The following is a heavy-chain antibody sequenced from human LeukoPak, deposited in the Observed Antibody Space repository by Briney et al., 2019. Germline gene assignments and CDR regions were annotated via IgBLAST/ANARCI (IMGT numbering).Heavy chain of an antibody. V-gene: IGHV3-30*04. Sequence: GGSLRLSCAASGFTFSSYAMHWVRQAPGKGLEWVAVISYGGSNKYYADSVKGRFTISRDNSKNTLYLQMNSLRAEDTAVYYCAKDVGYDFWSGYYPSEYFQHWGQGTLVTVSS. CDR2: ISYGGSNK. CDR1: GFTFSSYA. CDR3: AKDVGYDFWSGYYPSEYFQH. J-gene: IGHJ1*01. D-gene: IGHD3-3*01.